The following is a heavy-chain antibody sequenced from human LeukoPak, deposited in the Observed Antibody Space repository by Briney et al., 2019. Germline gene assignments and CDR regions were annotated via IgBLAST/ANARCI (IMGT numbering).Heavy chain of an antibody. CDR2: FDPEDGET. V-gene: IGHV1-24*01. D-gene: IGHD3-22*01. J-gene: IGHJ4*02. CDR1: GYTLTELS. Sequence: ASVKVSCKVSGYTLTELSMHWVRQAPGKGVEWMGGFDPEDGETIYAQKFQGRVTMTEDTSTDTAYMELSSLRSEDTAVYYCATLADYYDSSGYYNWYFDYWGQGTLVTVSS. CDR3: ATLADYYDSSGYYNWYFDY.